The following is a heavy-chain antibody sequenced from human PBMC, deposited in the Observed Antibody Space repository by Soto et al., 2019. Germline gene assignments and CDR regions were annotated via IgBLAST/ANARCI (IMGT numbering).Heavy chain of an antibody. Sequence: QVQLVESGGGVVQPGRSLRLSCAASGFTFSSYAMHWVRQAPGKGLEWVAVISYDGSNKYYADSVKGRFTISRDNSKNPLYLQMNSLRAEDTAVYYCARDLGGYSSSEGDYWGQGTLVTVSS. J-gene: IGHJ4*02. D-gene: IGHD6-13*01. CDR1: GFTFSSYA. CDR2: ISYDGSNK. V-gene: IGHV3-30-3*01. CDR3: ARDLGGYSSSEGDY.